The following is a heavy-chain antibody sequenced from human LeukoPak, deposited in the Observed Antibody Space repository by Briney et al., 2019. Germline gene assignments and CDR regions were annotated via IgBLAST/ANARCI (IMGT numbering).Heavy chain of an antibody. CDR1: GYSFTSYW. CDR3: ARHVGAVAGTGYYYYGMDV. D-gene: IGHD6-19*01. V-gene: IGHV5-51*01. CDR2: IYPGDSDT. J-gene: IGHJ6*02. Sequence: GESLKISCKGSGYSFTSYWIGWVRQMPGKGLEWMGIIYPGDSDTRYSPSFQGQVTISADKSISTAYLQWSSLKASDTAVYYCARHVGAVAGTGYYYYGMDVWGQGTTVTVSS.